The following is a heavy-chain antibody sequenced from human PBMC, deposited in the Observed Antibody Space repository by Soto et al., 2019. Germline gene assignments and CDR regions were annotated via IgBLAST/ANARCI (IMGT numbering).Heavy chain of an antibody. D-gene: IGHD3-22*01. CDR2: IKQDGSEK. V-gene: IGHV3-7*01. J-gene: IGHJ4*02. CDR3: ATRPGNYYDSSGPFDY. Sequence: GGSLRLSCAASGFTFSSYWMSWVRQAPGKGLEWVANIKQDGSEKYYVDSVKGRFTISRDNAKNSLYLQMNSLRAEDTAVYYCATRPGNYYDSSGPFDYWGQGTLVTVPS. CDR1: GFTFSSYW.